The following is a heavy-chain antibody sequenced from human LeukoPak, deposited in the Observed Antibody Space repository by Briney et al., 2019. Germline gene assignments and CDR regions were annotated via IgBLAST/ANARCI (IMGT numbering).Heavy chain of an antibody. CDR2: IYYSGST. CDR1: DGSISSYY. J-gene: IGHJ4*02. CDR3: ARRGLEAGGSPTFYFDY. Sequence: SSETLSLTCTVSDGSISSYYWNWIRQPPGKGLEWLGYIYYSGSTNFNPSLKSRVTMSVDASKNQFSLKLTSVTAADTAVYYCARRGLEAGGSPTFYFDYWGQGTLVTVSS. D-gene: IGHD6-13*01. V-gene: IGHV4-59*08.